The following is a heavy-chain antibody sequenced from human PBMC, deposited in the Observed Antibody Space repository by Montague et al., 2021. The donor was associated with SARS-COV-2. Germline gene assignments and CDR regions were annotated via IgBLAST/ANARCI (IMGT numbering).Heavy chain of an antibody. D-gene: IGHD3-22*01. V-gene: IGHV4-34*01. J-gene: IGHJ4*02. Sequence: SETLSLTCAVYDGSFSDYSWTWIRQPPGKGLEWIGEINHRGSTNYKPSLKSRVTISVDTSKNQFSLKMTSVTAADTAVYYCARGRQHINMVVVVVTGGEYYFDFWGQGTLVAVSS. CDR2: INHRGST. CDR1: DGSFSDYS. CDR3: ARGRQHINMVVVVVTGGEYYFDF.